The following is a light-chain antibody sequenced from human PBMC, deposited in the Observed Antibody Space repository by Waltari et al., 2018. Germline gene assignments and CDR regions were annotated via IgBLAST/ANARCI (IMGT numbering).Light chain of an antibody. V-gene: IGKV3-15*01. CDR2: GAS. CDR3: QQSDNWHPLFT. Sequence: ETVMTQSPATLSVSPGDSVTFSCRASQSVGNKLAWYQQKPGQAPRLLIYGASTRATGIPARFSGSGSGTEFTLTISSLQSEDFAVYYCQQSDNWHPLFTFGPGTKVDIK. CDR1: QSVGNK. J-gene: IGKJ3*01.